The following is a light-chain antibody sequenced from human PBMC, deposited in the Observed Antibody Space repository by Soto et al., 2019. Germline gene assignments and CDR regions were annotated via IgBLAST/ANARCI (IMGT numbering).Light chain of an antibody. CDR2: GNS. CDR1: SSNIGAGYD. CDR3: QSYDSSMSADV. V-gene: IGLV1-40*01. Sequence: QSALAQPRSVSGAPGQKVTISCTGSSSNIGAGYDLHWYQQLPGTGPKLLLYGNSNRPSGVPDRFSGSKSGTSASLAITGLQDENEPDDYCQSYDSSMSADVFGSGNKLTVL. J-gene: IGLJ1*01.